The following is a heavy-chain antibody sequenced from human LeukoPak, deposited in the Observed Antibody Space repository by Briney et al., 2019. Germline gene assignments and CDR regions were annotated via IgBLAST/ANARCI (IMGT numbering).Heavy chain of an antibody. CDR1: GFTLSSYA. D-gene: IGHD3-10*01. Sequence: PGRSLRLSCAASGFTLSSYAMHWVRQAPGKGLEWVAVISYDGSNKYYADSVKGRFTISRDNSKNTLYLQMNSLRAEDTAVYYCARVKLVYDYWGQGTLVTVSS. J-gene: IGHJ4*02. CDR3: ARVKLVYDY. CDR2: ISYDGSNK. V-gene: IGHV3-30*01.